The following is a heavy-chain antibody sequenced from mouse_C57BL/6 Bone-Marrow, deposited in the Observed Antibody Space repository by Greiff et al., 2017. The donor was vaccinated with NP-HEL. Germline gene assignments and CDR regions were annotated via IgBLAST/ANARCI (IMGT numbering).Heavy chain of an antibody. CDR1: GYTFTSYW. CDR2: IHPNSGST. CDR3: AGGLRRGFAY. J-gene: IGHJ3*01. D-gene: IGHD2-2*01. V-gene: IGHV1-64*01. Sequence: QVQLKQPGAELVKPGASVTLSCKASGYTFTSYWMHWVKQRPGQGLEWIGMIHPNSGSTNYNEKFKSKATLTVDKSSSTAYMQLSSLTSEDSAVYYCAGGLRRGFAYWGQGTLVTVSA.